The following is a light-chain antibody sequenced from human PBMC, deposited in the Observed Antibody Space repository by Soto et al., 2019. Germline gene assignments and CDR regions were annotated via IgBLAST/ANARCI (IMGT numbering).Light chain of an antibody. V-gene: IGLV2-8*01. J-gene: IGLJ2*01. CDR2: EVS. CDR1: SSDVGGYNY. Sequence: QSALTQPPSASGSPGQSVTISCTGTSSDVGGYNYVSWYQQHPGKAPKLMIYEVSKRPSGVPDRFSGSKSGNTASLTVSGLQAEDEADYYCSSYAGCNNSRVVFGGGTKLTVL. CDR3: SSYAGCNNSRVV.